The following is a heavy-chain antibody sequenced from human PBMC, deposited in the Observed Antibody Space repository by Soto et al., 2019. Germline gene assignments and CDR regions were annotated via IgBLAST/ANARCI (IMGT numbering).Heavy chain of an antibody. Sequence: GGSLRLSCAASGFTFSSYAMSWVRQAPGKGLEWVSAISGSGGSTYYADSVKGRFTISRDNSKNTLYLQMNSLRAEDTAVYYCAKDQFVARFSGSYGIDPWGQGTLVTVSS. CDR3: AKDQFVARFSGSYGIDP. CDR1: GFTFSSYA. V-gene: IGHV3-23*01. J-gene: IGHJ5*02. CDR2: ISGSGGST. D-gene: IGHD1-26*01.